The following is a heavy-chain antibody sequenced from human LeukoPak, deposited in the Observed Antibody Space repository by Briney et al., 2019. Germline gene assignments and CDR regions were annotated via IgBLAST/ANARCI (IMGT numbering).Heavy chain of an antibody. V-gene: IGHV1-2*02. CDR3: AKRHYGSGNYYYSRFDY. Sequence: ASVKVSCRASGYTFTAYYIHWVRQAPGQGLEWMGWINPNGGATNYAQKFQGRVTMTRDSPIGSAYMELGGLRSDDTAVYYCAKRHYGSGNYYYSRFDYWGQGSLVTVSS. CDR2: INPNGGAT. J-gene: IGHJ4*02. CDR1: GYTFTAYY. D-gene: IGHD3-10*01.